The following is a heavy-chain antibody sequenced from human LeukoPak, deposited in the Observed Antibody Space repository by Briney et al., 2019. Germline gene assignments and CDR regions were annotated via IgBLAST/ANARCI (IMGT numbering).Heavy chain of an antibody. J-gene: IGHJ4*02. V-gene: IGHV3-23*01. Sequence: GGSLRLSCVASGFTFSSNGMHWVRQAPGKGLEWVSAFSGSGGDTYYADSVKGRFTISRDNSKNTLYLQMNSLRAEDTAVYYCAKSGYNRFDYWGQGTLVTVSS. CDR1: GFTFSSNG. CDR3: AKSGYNRFDY. CDR2: FSGSGGDT. D-gene: IGHD5-24*01.